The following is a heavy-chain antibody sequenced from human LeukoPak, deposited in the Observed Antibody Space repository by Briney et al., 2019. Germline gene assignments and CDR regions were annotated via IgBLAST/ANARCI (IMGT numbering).Heavy chain of an antibody. V-gene: IGHV3-23*01. Sequence: GGSLRLSCAASGFTFRSYAMTWVRQAPGKGLEWVSGISDSGGSTYFADSVKGRFTISRDNSKNTLYLQMNSLRAEDTAVYYCAKAVSTTNGFVYYWGQGTMVAVPS. CDR2: ISDSGGST. CDR3: AKAVSTTNGFVYY. CDR1: GFTFRSYA. J-gene: IGHJ4*02. D-gene: IGHD2-8*01.